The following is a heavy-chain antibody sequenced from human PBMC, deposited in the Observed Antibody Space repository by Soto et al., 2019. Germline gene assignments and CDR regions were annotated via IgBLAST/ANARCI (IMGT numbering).Heavy chain of an antibody. CDR3: ARPVNYYYYYMDV. V-gene: IGHV4-39*01. CDR1: GGSISSSTSY. CDR2: INYSGNT. Sequence: QLQLQESGTGLVKPSETLSLICTVSGGSISSSTSYWGWIRQPPGKVLEWIGSINYSGNTYYSPSLKIRVTISADTSKNQFSLNLSSVTAADTAVYYYARPVNYYYYYMDVWGKGTMVTVSS. J-gene: IGHJ6*03.